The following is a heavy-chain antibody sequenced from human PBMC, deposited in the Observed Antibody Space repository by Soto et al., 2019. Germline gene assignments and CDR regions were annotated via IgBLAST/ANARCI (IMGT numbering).Heavy chain of an antibody. CDR2: ISAYNGNT. J-gene: IGHJ6*02. Sequence: ASVKVSCKASGGTFSSYAISWVRQAPGQGLEWMGWISAYNGNTNYAQKLRGRVTMTTDTSTSTAYMELRSLRSDDTAVYYCARVSDDFWSGFGYYYYYGMDVWGQGTTVTVSS. CDR1: GGTFSSYA. D-gene: IGHD3-3*01. V-gene: IGHV1-18*01. CDR3: ARVSDDFWSGFGYYYYYGMDV.